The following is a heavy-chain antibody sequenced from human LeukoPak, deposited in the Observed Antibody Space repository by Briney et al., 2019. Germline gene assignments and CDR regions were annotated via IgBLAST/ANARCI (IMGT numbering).Heavy chain of an antibody. CDR2: IYHSGST. Sequence: SQTLSLTCAVSGGSISSGGYSWSWIRQPPGKGLEWIGYIYHSGSTYYNPSLKSRVTISVDRSKNQFSLKLSSVTAADTAVYYCARGGIQLWLPDAFDIWGQGTMVTVSS. J-gene: IGHJ3*02. CDR3: ARGGIQLWLPDAFDI. V-gene: IGHV4-30-2*01. D-gene: IGHD5-18*01. CDR1: GGSISSGGYS.